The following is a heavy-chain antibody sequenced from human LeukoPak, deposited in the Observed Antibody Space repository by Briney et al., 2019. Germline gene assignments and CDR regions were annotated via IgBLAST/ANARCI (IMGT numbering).Heavy chain of an antibody. Sequence: SETLSLTCNVSGGSISSSRYYGGWIRQPPGKGLEWIGTIFYSGNTYYNPSLKSRVTISVDTSKNQFSLKLSSVTAADTAVYYCARARLGGAFDIWGQGTMVTVSS. V-gene: IGHV4-39*07. CDR2: IFYSGNT. CDR1: GGSISSSRYY. J-gene: IGHJ3*02. D-gene: IGHD3-9*01. CDR3: ARARLGGAFDI.